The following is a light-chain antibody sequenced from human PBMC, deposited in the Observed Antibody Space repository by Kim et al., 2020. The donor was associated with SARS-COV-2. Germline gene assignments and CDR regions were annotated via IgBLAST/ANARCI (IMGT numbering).Light chain of an antibody. V-gene: IGLV1-47*01. Sequence: RGTITCSGSSSNIGSNYVYWYQQLPGTAPKLLIYRNNQRPPGVPDRFSGSKSGTSASLAISGLRSEDEADYYCAAWDDSLSGPGVFGGGTKLTVL. J-gene: IGLJ3*02. CDR1: SSNIGSNY. CDR2: RNN. CDR3: AAWDDSLSGPGV.